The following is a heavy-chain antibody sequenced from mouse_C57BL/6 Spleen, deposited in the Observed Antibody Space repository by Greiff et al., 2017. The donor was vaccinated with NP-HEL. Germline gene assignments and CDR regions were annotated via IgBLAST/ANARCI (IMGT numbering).Heavy chain of an antibody. CDR3: TTRASSYAMDY. J-gene: IGHJ4*01. V-gene: IGHV14-4*01. CDR2: IDPENGDT. CDR1: GFNIKDDY. Sequence: EVQGVESGAELVRPGASVKLSCTASGFNIKDDYMHWVKQRPEQGLEWIGWIDPENGDTEYASKFQGKATITADTSSNTAYLQLSSLTSEDTAVYYCTTRASSYAMDYWGQGTSVTVSS. D-gene: IGHD3-1*01.